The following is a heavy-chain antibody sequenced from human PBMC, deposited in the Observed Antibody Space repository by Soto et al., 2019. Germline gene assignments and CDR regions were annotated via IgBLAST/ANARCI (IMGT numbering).Heavy chain of an antibody. CDR3: AKGSVLRVVEAPLAILGGVDV. D-gene: IGHD2-8*01. Sequence: PGGSLRLSCVTSGFTFSSYGMHWVRQAPGKGLEWVAVMSYDGGHEYYADSVKGRFTISRDNSKTILYLQMNSLRFEDTAVYYCAKGSVLRVVEAPLAILGGVDVWGQGAMVTVSS. CDR1: GFTFSSYG. V-gene: IGHV3-30*02. CDR2: MSYDGGHE. J-gene: IGHJ6*02.